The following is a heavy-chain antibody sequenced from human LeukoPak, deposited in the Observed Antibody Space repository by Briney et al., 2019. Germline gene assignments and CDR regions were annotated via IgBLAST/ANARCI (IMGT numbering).Heavy chain of an antibody. CDR2: VWYDGSEE. Sequence: GGSLRLSCAASGFIFTSYGMHWVRQAPGKGLGWVALVWYDGSEEFYADSVTGRFTISRDNSKNTLYLQMNSLRAEDTAVYYCAREGDYGDYDYWGQGTLVTVSS. CDR1: GFIFTSYG. D-gene: IGHD4-17*01. CDR3: AREGDYGDYDY. J-gene: IGHJ4*02. V-gene: IGHV3-30*02.